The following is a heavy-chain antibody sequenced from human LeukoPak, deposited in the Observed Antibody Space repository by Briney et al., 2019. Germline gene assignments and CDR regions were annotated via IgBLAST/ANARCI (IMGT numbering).Heavy chain of an antibody. D-gene: IGHD3-10*01. V-gene: IGHV3-23*01. CDR2: ISGSGGST. J-gene: IGHJ4*02. CDR3: AKDLGNYGSGSYYQPFDY. CDR1: GFHFKRQA. Sequence: GGSLRLSRAASGFHFKRQAMGWVPQAPGKGPGLGPAISGSGGSTYYADSVKGRFTISRDNSKNTLYLQMNSLRAEDTAVYYCAKDLGNYGSGSYYQPFDYWGQGTLVTVSS.